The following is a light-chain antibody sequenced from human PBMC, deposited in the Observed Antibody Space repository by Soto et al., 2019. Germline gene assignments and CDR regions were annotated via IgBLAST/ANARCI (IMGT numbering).Light chain of an antibody. CDR1: QSVSSY. V-gene: IGKV3-11*01. J-gene: IGKJ5*01. CDR3: QQRSNWPIT. CDR2: DAS. Sequence: VLSQSPAILSLSPGERATLSCRASQSVSSYLAWYQQKPGQAPRLLIYDASNRATGIPARFSGSGSGTDFTLTISSLEPEDFAVYYCQQRSNWPITFGQGTRLEI.